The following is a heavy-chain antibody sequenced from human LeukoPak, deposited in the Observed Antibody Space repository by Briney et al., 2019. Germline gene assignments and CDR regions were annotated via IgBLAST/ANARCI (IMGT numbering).Heavy chain of an antibody. J-gene: IGHJ4*02. Sequence: GGSLRLSCAASGFTFSSYGMHWVRQAPGKGLEWVAFIRYDGSSKYYADSVKGRFTISRDNSKNTLYLQMNSLRAEDTAVYYCATRTILNQRPNYWGQGTLVTVSS. CDR1: GFTFSSYG. CDR3: ATRTILNQRPNY. CDR2: IRYDGSSK. V-gene: IGHV3-30*02. D-gene: IGHD3-9*01.